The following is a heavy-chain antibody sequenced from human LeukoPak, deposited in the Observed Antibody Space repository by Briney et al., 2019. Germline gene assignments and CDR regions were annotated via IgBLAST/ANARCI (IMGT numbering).Heavy chain of an antibody. V-gene: IGHV3-23*01. CDR2: ISGSGGST. CDR1: GFTFRSYA. D-gene: IGHD5-18*01. CDR3: AIQLWLLSSFDY. J-gene: IGHJ4*02. Sequence: GGSLRLSCAASGFTFRSYAMNWVRQAPGKGLEWVSSISGSGGSTYYADSVKGRFTISRDNSKNTLYLQMNSLRAEDTAVYYCAIQLWLLSSFDYWGQGTLVTVSS.